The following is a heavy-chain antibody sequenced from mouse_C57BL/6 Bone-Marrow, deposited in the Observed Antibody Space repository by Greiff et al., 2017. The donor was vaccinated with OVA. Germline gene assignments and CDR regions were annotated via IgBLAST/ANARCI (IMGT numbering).Heavy chain of an antibody. CDR1: GYTFTSYG. D-gene: IGHD2-2*01. V-gene: IGHV1-81*01. J-gene: IGHJ1*03. CDR2: IYPRSGNT. CDR3: ARESIYYGYDGYFDV. Sequence: QVTLKQSGAELARPGDSVKLSCKASGYTFTSYGISWVKQSHGPGLEWIGEIYPRSGNTYYNETFKGKATLTADKSSSTVYMVLRRLTSEDSAVYCCARESIYYGYDGYFDVWGTGTTVTVSS.